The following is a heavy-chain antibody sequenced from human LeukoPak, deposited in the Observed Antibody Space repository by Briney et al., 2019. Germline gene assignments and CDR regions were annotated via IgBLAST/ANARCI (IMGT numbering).Heavy chain of an antibody. D-gene: IGHD4-17*01. CDR3: ARDGDYYYYYMDV. CDR2: ISSSGSTI. V-gene: IGHV3-11*01. J-gene: IGHJ6*03. Sequence: GGSLRLSCAASGFTFSDYYMSWIRQAPGKGLEWVSYISSSGSTIYYADPVKGRFTISRDNAKNSLYLQMNSLRAEDTAVYYCARDGDYYYYYMDVWGKGTTVTVSS. CDR1: GFTFSDYY.